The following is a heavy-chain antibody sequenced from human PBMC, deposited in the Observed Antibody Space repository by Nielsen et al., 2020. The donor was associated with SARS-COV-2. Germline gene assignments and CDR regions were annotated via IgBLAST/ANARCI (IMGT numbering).Heavy chain of an antibody. CDR3: AREGRTKFFDSASYYFGVDV. V-gene: IGHV3-30*03. CDR1: GFTFNSYV. Sequence: GESLKISCAASGFTFNSYVMHWVRQAPGKGLEWVAVMSYDGTIEYYAESVKGRFTISRDTSQKTLYLQLNSLKTEDTALYYRAREGRTKFFDSASYYFGVDVWGQGTTVRVSS. J-gene: IGHJ6*02. D-gene: IGHD3-9*01. CDR2: MSYDGTIE.